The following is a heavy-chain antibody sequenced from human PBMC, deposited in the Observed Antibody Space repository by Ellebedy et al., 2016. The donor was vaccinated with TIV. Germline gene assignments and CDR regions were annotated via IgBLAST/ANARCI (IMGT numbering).Heavy chain of an antibody. D-gene: IGHD3-16*01. CDR3: AKNHRGDN. Sequence: GGSLRLXXAASGFTFSSYAMSWVRQAPGKGLEWVASTNKDGSDKYYVDSVKGRFTISRDNAKSSLYLQMNSLTAEDTAVYYCAKNHRGDNWGQGTLVTVSS. V-gene: IGHV3-7*03. CDR2: TNKDGSDK. J-gene: IGHJ4*02. CDR1: GFTFSSYA.